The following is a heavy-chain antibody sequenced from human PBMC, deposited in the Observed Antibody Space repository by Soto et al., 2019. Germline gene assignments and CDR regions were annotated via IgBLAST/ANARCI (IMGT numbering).Heavy chain of an antibody. D-gene: IGHD3-10*01. J-gene: IGHJ6*02. CDR2: ISYDGSNK. CDR3: AREVLWFGELQGGYYYYGMDV. CDR1: GFTFSSYA. Sequence: GSLRLPCAASGFTFSSYAMHWVPQAPGKGLEWVAVISYDGSNKYYADSDKGRFTISRDNSKNTLYLQMNSLRAEDTAVYYCAREVLWFGELQGGYYYYGMDVWGQGTTVTVSS. V-gene: IGHV3-30-3*01.